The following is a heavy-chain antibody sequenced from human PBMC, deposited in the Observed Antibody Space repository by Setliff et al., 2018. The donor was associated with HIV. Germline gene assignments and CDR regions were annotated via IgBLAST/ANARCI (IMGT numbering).Heavy chain of an antibody. CDR2: MSYDGNNK. D-gene: IGHD6-6*01. Sequence: PGGSLRLSCAASGFTFSSYGMHWVRQAPGKGLEWVAVMSYDGNNKYYADSVKGRFSISRDNSKNTIYLQMNNLRAEDTAVYYCAISTRPYWGQGTLVTVSS. V-gene: IGHV3-30*12. CDR1: GFTFSSYG. J-gene: IGHJ4*02. CDR3: AISTRPY.